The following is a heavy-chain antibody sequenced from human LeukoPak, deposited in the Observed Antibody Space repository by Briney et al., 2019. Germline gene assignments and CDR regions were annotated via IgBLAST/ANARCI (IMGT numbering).Heavy chain of an antibody. CDR2: ISSSSNYI. CDR1: GFTFSSYS. CDR3: ARDADSSSWSMYYYYGMDV. V-gene: IGHV3-21*01. D-gene: IGHD6-13*01. J-gene: IGHJ6*02. Sequence: GGSLRLSCAASGFTFSSYSMNWVRQAPGKGLEWVSSISSSSNYIYYADSVKGRFTISRDNAKNSLYLQMNSLRAEDTAVYYCARDADSSSWSMYYYYGMDVWGQGTTVTVSS.